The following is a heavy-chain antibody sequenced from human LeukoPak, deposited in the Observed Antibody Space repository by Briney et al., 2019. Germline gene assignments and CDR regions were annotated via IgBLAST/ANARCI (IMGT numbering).Heavy chain of an antibody. CDR1: GFTFSSYS. D-gene: IGHD4-23*01. V-gene: IGHV3-21*01. J-gene: IGHJ4*02. CDR2: ISSSSSYI. CDR3: ARVTVVTPDYFDY. Sequence: PGGSLRLSCAASGFTFSSYSMNWVRQAPGKGLEWVSSISSSSSYIYYADSVKGRFTISRDNAKNSLYLQMNSLRAEDTAVYYCARVTVVTPDYFDYWGQGTLVTVSS.